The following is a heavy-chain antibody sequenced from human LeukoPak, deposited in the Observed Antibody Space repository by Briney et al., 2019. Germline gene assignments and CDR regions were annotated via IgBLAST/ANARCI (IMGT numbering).Heavy chain of an antibody. CDR1: GFTFSSYA. CDR3: SRESYQRPPSQPHHYYFDF. CDR2: ISDSGGST. Sequence: GGSLRLSCAASGFTFSSYAMSWVRQAPGKGLEWVSAISDSGGSTYYADSVKGRFTISRDNSKNTLYLQMNSLKTEDTAVYYCSRESYQRPPSQPHHYYFDFWGQGTLVTVSS. V-gene: IGHV3-23*01. J-gene: IGHJ4*02. D-gene: IGHD5-24*01.